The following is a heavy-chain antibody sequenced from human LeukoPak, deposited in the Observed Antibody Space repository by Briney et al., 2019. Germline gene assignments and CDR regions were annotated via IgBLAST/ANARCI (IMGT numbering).Heavy chain of an antibody. Sequence: PSETLSLTCAVYGGSFSGYYWSWIRQPPGKGLEWIGEINHSGSTNYNPSLKSRVTISVDTSKNQFSPKLSSVTAADTAVFYCARGSSSGYYPIDYWGQGTLVTVSS. J-gene: IGHJ4*02. CDR1: GGSFSGYY. CDR3: ARGSSSGYYPIDY. D-gene: IGHD3-22*01. CDR2: INHSGST. V-gene: IGHV4-34*01.